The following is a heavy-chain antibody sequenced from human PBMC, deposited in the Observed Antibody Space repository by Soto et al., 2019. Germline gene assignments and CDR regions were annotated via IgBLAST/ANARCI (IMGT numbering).Heavy chain of an antibody. D-gene: IGHD4-4*01. V-gene: IGHV4-30-4*01. J-gene: IGHJ6*02. Sequence: QVQLQESGPGLVKPSQTLSLTCTVSGGSISSGDYYWSWIRQPPGKGLEWIGCIYYSGSTYYNPSLMRRVTISIDTSKNQFSLKLSSVTAADTAVYYCARASPETTGVVWGQGTTVTVSS. CDR2: IYYSGST. CDR1: GGSISSGDYY. CDR3: ARASPETTGVV.